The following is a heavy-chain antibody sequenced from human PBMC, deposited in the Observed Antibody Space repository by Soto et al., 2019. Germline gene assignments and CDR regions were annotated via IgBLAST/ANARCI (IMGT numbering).Heavy chain of an antibody. CDR1: GFTFSSYG. CDR2: IWYDGSNK. V-gene: IGHV3-33*01. CDR3: ARATYISRPYHYGTEV. D-gene: IGHD6-13*01. Sequence: QVQLVESGGGVVQPGRSLRLSCAASGFTFSSYGMHWVRQAPGKGLEWVAVIWYDGSNKYYDDSVKGRFTISRDNSKNTLYLQMNSLRAEDTAVYHCARATYISRPYHYGTEVWCQGTTVSVSS. J-gene: IGHJ6*02.